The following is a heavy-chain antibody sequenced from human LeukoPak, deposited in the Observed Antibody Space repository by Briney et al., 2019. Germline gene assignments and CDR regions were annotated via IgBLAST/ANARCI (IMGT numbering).Heavy chain of an antibody. J-gene: IGHJ4*02. CDR2: IYHSGST. CDR3: ARHWGKDTAMVDY. D-gene: IGHD5-18*01. V-gene: IGHV4-39*01. CDR1: GGSVSSSSYY. Sequence: SETLSLTCTVSGGSVSSSSYYWGWIRQPPGKGLEWIGSIYHSGSTYYNPSLKIRVTISVDTSKNQFSLKLRSVTAADTAVYYCARHWGKDTAMVDYWGQGTLVTVSS.